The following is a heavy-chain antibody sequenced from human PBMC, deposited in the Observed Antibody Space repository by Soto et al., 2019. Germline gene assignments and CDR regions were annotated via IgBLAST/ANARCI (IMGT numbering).Heavy chain of an antibody. V-gene: IGHV4-39*01. CDR1: GGSISSSSYY. Sequence: SETLSLTCTVSGGSISSSSYYWGWIRQPPGKGLEWIGSIYYSGSTYYNPSLKSRVTISVDTSKNQFSLKLSSVTAADTAVYYCARSYYSSSWYDAFDIWGQGTMVTVSS. CDR3: ARSYYSSSWYDAFDI. CDR2: IYYSGST. D-gene: IGHD6-13*01. J-gene: IGHJ3*02.